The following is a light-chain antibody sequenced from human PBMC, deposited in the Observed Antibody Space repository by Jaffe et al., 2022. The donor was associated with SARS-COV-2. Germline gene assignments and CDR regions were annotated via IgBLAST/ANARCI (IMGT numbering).Light chain of an antibody. Sequence: QSALTQPPSASGSPGQSVTISCTGTSSDVGGYNYVSWYQQHPDKAPKLLLYEVSKRPSGVPDRFSGSKSGNTASLTVSGLQAEDEADYYCSSYAGSNNKVFGGGTKLTVL. V-gene: IGLV2-8*01. CDR3: SSYAGSNNKV. CDR1: SSDVGGYNY. J-gene: IGLJ2*01. CDR2: EVS.